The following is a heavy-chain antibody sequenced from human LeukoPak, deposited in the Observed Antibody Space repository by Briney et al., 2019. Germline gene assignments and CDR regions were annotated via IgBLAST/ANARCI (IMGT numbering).Heavy chain of an antibody. D-gene: IGHD3-16*02. CDR2: IYYSGST. CDR3: ARDTFGGVIDY. V-gene: IGHV4-30-4*08. Sequence: TLSLTCTVSGGSIRSGDYYWSWIRQPPGKGLEWIGYIYYSGSTHYNPSLKSRVTISVDTSKNQFSLKLSSVTAADTAVYYCARDTFGGVIDYWGQGTLVTVSS. J-gene: IGHJ4*02. CDR1: GGSIRSGDYY.